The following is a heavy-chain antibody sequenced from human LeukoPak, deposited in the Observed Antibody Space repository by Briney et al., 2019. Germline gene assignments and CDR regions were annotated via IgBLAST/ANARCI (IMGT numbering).Heavy chain of an antibody. CDR2: ICHSGSI. J-gene: IGHJ4*02. CDR1: GASISSADHW. Sequence: SETLSLTCSVSGASISSADHWWAWLRQSPGMGLEWIGSICHSGSIYYNPSLKSRLTISVDTSRNQFSLRLNSLAAAETAVYYCARQIARGLWAFDSWGQGSLVTVTS. D-gene: IGHD1-26*01. CDR3: ARQIARGLWAFDS. V-gene: IGHV4-39*01.